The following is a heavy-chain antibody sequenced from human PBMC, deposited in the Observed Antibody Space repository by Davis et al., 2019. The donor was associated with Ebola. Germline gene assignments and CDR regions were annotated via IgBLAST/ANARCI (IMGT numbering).Heavy chain of an antibody. Sequence: ASVKVSCKASGYRFTSYYMHWVRQAPGQGLEWMGIINPITGGTSYAQNFQVRVNMTRDTSTSTVYMELSSLRSEDTAVYYCVREGGRYYDSSGYVFDTWGQGTMVKVSS. CDR3: VREGGRYYDSSGYVFDT. CDR1: GYRFTSYY. J-gene: IGHJ3*02. V-gene: IGHV1-46*01. D-gene: IGHD3-22*01. CDR2: INPITGGT.